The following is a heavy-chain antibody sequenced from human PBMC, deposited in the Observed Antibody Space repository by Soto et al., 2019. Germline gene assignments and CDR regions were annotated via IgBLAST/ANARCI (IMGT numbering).Heavy chain of an antibody. CDR3: ARLDYYGSGSSDI. D-gene: IGHD3-10*01. V-gene: IGHV4-4*02. J-gene: IGHJ3*02. CDR2: IYHSGST. CDR1: SGSISSSNW. Sequence: SETLSLTCAVSSGSISSSNWWSWVRQPPGKGLEWIGEIYHSGSTNYNPSLKSRVTISVDKSKNQFSLKLSSVTAADTAVYYCARLDYYGSGSSDIWGQGTMVTVSS.